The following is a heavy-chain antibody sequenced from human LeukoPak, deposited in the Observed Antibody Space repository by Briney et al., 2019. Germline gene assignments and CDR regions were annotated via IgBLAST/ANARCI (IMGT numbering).Heavy chain of an antibody. CDR1: GFTFSDHW. CDR3: VGSSGWLFRY. CDR2: IKEDGSVI. Sequence: GGSLRLSCLASGFTFSDHWMNWVRQAPGKGLEWVASIKEDGSVINYMKSVNGRFTISRDNSKSSVYLQMNSLRADDTAVYYWVGSSGWLFRYWGQGTLVTVSS. D-gene: IGHD3-22*01. J-gene: IGHJ4*02. V-gene: IGHV3-7*01.